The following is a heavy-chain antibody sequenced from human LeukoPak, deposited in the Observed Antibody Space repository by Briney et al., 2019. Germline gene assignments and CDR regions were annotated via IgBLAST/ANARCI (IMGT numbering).Heavy chain of an antibody. V-gene: IGHV3-48*01. CDR3: ARDSRSHCGTAACYGPYFDY. D-gene: IGHD2-2*01. CDR1: KFTFSNNW. CDR2: IRGSSTTI. J-gene: IGHJ4*02. Sequence: GGSLRLSCAASKFTFSNNWMSWVRQAPGKGLEWISYIRGSSTTIYYADSVKGRFTISRDNAKNSVYLQMDSLRAEDTAVYFCARDSRSHCGTAACYGPYFDYWGQGTLVTVSS.